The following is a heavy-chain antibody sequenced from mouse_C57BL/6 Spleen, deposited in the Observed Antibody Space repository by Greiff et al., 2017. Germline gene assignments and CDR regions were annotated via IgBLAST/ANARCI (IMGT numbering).Heavy chain of an antibody. CDR3: ARSAGDWSWFAY. CDR2: IYPGDGDT. D-gene: IGHD2-13*01. CDR1: GYAFSSYW. V-gene: IGHV1-80*01. Sequence: VQLVESGAELVKPGASVKISCKASGYAFSSYWMNWVKQRPGKGLEWIGQIYPGDGDTNYNGKFKGKATLTADKSSSTAYMQLSSLTSEDSAVYFCARSAGDWSWFAYWGQGTLVTVSA. J-gene: IGHJ3*01.